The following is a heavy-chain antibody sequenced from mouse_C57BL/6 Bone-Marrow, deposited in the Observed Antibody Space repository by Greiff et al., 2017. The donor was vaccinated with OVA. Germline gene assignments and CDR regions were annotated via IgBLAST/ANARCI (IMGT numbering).Heavy chain of an antibody. D-gene: IGHD2-1*01. V-gene: IGHV1-69*01. J-gene: IGHJ2*01. CDR2: IDPSDSST. CDR1: GYTFTSYW. Sequence: QVQLQQPGAELVMPGASVKLSCKASGYTFTSYWMHWVKQRPGQGLEWIGEIDPSDSSTNYNQKFKGKSTLTVDKSSSTAYMQLSSLTSEDSAVYYCARGNLPPFDYWGQGTTLTVSS. CDR3: ARGNLPPFDY.